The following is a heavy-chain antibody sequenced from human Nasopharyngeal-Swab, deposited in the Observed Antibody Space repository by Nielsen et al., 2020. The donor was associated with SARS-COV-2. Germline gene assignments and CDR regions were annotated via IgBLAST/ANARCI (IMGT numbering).Heavy chain of an antibody. J-gene: IGHJ4*02. CDR1: GFTFSSYD. Sequence: GGSLRLSCAASGFTFSSYDVHWVRQATGKGLEWVSAIGTAGDPYYPGSVKGRFTISRENAKNSLYLQMNSLRAGDTAVYYCARGNSAGYYFDYWGQGTLVTVSS. CDR2: IGTAGDP. D-gene: IGHD3-10*01. CDR3: ARGNSAGYYFDY. V-gene: IGHV3-13*05.